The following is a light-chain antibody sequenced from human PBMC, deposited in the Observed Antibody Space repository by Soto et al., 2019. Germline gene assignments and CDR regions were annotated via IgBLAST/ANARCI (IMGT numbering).Light chain of an antibody. CDR1: QSVNSN. J-gene: IGKJ5*01. CDR3: QRYGSSPLIT. V-gene: IGKV3-20*01. Sequence: EIMMTQSPVTLSVSPGARATLSCRASQSVNSNLAWYQQKPGQAPRLLIYGTSSRATGIPDRFSGSGSGTDFTLTISRLEPEDFAVYFCQRYGSSPLITFGQGTRLEIK. CDR2: GTS.